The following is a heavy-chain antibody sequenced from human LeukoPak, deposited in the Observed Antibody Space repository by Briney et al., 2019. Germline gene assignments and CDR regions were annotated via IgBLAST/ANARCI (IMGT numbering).Heavy chain of an antibody. J-gene: IGHJ4*02. CDR2: ISPSGDIT. Sequence: GGSLRLSCAASGCTFSNHGMHWVRKAPGKALEWVSGISPSGDITYYADSVKGRFTISRDNSKNTLYLEVISLTAEDTAVYYCAKDDAWLRFGEWSQGTLVTVSS. D-gene: IGHD3-10*01. CDR3: AKDDAWLRFGE. V-gene: IGHV3-23*01. CDR1: GCTFSNHG.